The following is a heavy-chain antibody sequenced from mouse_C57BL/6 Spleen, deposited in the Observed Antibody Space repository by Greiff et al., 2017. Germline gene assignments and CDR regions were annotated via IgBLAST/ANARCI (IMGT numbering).Heavy chain of an antibody. CDR1: GYSITSGYY. V-gene: IGHV3-6*01. Sequence: EVQLQQSGPGLVKPSQSLSLTCSVTGYSITSGYYWNWIRQFPGNKLEWMGYISYDGSNNYNPSLKNRISITRDTSKNQFFLKLNSVTTEDTATYYCAREGVLSQYYYAMDYWGQGTSVTVSS. CDR3: AREGVLSQYYYAMDY. CDR2: ISYDGSN. J-gene: IGHJ4*01. D-gene: IGHD1-1*02.